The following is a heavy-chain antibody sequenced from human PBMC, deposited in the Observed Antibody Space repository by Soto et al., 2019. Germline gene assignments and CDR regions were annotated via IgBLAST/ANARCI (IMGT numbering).Heavy chain of an antibody. D-gene: IGHD5-12*01. CDR2: IYSGGST. J-gene: IGHJ6*02. CDR3: ARDRYDDYYYYGMDV. Sequence: PGGSLGLSCAASGFSVSSNYMSWVRQAPGKGLEWVSVIYSGGSTYYADSVKGRFTISRDNSKNTLYLQMNSLRAEDTAVYYCARDRYDDYYYYGMDVWGQGTTVTVSS. V-gene: IGHV3-53*01. CDR1: GFSVSSNY.